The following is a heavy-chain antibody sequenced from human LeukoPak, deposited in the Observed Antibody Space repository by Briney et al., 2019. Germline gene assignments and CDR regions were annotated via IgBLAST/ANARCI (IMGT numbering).Heavy chain of an antibody. J-gene: IGHJ3*02. CDR1: GGSISSYY. D-gene: IGHD3-9*01. CDR2: IYYSGST. CDR3: ARVGPYYDILTGYYRKDAFDI. Sequence: PSETLSLTCTVSGGSISSYYWSWIRQPPGKGLEWIGYIYYSGSTNYNPSLKSRVTISVDTSKNQFSLKLSSVTAADTAVYYCARVGPYYDILTGYYRKDAFDIWGQGTMVTVSS. V-gene: IGHV4-59*01.